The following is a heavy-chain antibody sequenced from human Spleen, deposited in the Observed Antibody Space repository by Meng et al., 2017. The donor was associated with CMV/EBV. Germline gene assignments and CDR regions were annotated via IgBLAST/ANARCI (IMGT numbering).Heavy chain of an antibody. CDR2: FNPSDGST. D-gene: IGHD3-16*01. CDR1: GYTFTTYY. V-gene: IGHV1-46*01. Sequence: ASVKVSCKASGYTFTTYYIHWVRQAPGQGLEWMGIFNPSDGSTRYAQKFQARVTVTRDTSTSTVYMELSSLRSEDTAVYYCATYLTHYFDYWGQGTRVTVSS. CDR3: ATYLTHYFDY. J-gene: IGHJ4*02.